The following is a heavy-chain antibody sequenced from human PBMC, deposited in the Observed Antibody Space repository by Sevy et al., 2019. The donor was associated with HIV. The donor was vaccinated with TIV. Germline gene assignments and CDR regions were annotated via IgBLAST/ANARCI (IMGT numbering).Heavy chain of an antibody. CDR1: GFTVSNSH. V-gene: IGHV3-66*01. CDR2: LFSSGNT. CDR3: EGYNNGFDY. D-gene: IGHD1-20*01. Sequence: GGSLRLSCAASGFTVSNSHMSWARQAPGKGLEWVSILFSSGNTYYADSVKGRFPVSRDNSMNTLYLQMHSLTVEDTAVYYCEGYNNGFDYWAQGTLVTVSS. J-gene: IGHJ4*02.